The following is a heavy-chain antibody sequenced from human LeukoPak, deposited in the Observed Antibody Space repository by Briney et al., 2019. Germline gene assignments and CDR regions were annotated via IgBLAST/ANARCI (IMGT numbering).Heavy chain of an antibody. J-gene: IGHJ4*02. CDR1: EGTFSNYA. Sequence: ASVKVSCKASEGTFSNYAISWVRQAPGQGLEWMGRIIPIFGTANYAQKFQGRVTITTDESTSTAYMELSSLRSEDTAVYYCARAVRGSGSYLWGQGTLVTVSS. CDR2: IIPIFGTA. CDR3: ARAVRGSGSYL. D-gene: IGHD3-10*01. V-gene: IGHV1-69*05.